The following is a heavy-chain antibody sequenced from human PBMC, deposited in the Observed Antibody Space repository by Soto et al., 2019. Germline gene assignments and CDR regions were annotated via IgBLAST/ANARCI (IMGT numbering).Heavy chain of an antibody. CDR1: GFPFTSYG. Sequence: QVQLVESGGGVVQPGRSLRLSCAASGFPFTSYGMHWVREGPDKGLEWVAIISYDGSDKYYADSVKGRFTISRDNSKNTLYLQMNSMGPEDTALYYCVGGQYDFDYRGHGTLVSVSS. J-gene: IGHJ4*01. D-gene: IGHD3-10*01. V-gene: IGHV3-30*03. CDR3: VGGQYDFDY. CDR2: ISYDGSDK.